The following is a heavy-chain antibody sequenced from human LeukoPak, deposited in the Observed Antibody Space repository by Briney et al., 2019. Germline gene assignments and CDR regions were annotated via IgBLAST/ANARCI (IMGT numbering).Heavy chain of an antibody. CDR1: DGSITNYY. CDR3: ARGQAYGLLNALDY. V-gene: IGHV4-59*01. Sequence: PSETLSLTCTVSDGSITNYYWTWSRQPPGKGLEWIGYIYFTGTANYNPSLKSRVTMAVDTFKNQFSLKLKSVTAADTAVYYCARGQAYGLLNALDYWGQGALVTVSS. J-gene: IGHJ4*02. CDR2: IYFTGTA. D-gene: IGHD3-10*01.